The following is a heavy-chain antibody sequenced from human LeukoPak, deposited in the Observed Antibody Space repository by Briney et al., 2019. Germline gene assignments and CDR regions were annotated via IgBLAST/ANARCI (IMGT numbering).Heavy chain of an antibody. CDR1: GGTFSSYA. J-gene: IGHJ4*02. CDR3: ARTYYYDSSGYYFDY. Sequence: ASVKVPCKASGGTFSSYAISWVRQAPGQGLEWMGGIIPIFGTANYAQKFQGRVTITRDDSTSRACIELSSLRSEDTAVYYCARTYYYDSSGYYFDYWSQGTLVTVSS. D-gene: IGHD3-22*01. CDR2: IIPIFGTA. V-gene: IGHV1-69*05.